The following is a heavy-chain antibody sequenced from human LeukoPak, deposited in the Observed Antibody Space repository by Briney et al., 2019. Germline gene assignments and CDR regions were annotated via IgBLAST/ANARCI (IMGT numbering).Heavy chain of an antibody. CDR1: GDSISSSSYY. CDR3: ARGSYCSGGSCYSRNWFDP. D-gene: IGHD2-15*01. V-gene: IGHV4-39*07. CDR2: IYYSGST. J-gene: IGHJ5*02. Sequence: SETLSLTCTVSGDSISSSSYYWGWIRQPPGKGLEWIGSIYYSGSTYYNPSLKSRVTISVDTSKNQFSLKLSSVTAADTAVYYCARGSYCSGGSCYSRNWFDPWGQGTLVTVSS.